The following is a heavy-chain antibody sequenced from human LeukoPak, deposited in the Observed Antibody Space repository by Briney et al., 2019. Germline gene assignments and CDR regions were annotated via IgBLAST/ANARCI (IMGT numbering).Heavy chain of an antibody. CDR2: IYTSGST. V-gene: IGHV4-61*02. Sequence: SQTLSLTCTVSGGSISSGSYYWSWIRQPAGKGLEWIGRIYTSGSTNYNPSLKSRVTISVDASKNQFSLKLSSVTAADTAVYYCARGQDGGNSRYYYYMDVWGKGTTVTISS. CDR1: GGSISSGSYY. D-gene: IGHD4-23*01. CDR3: ARGQDGGNSRYYYYMDV. J-gene: IGHJ6*03.